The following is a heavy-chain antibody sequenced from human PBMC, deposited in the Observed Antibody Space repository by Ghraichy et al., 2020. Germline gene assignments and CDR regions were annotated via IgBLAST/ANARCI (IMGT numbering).Heavy chain of an antibody. J-gene: IGHJ4*02. CDR1: GFTFSTYA. V-gene: IGHV3-23*01. CDR3: AKGGWSSWFDF. CDR2: ISGSGANP. Sequence: LSLTCAASGFTFSTYAMSWVRQSPGKGPEWVSVISGSGANPYYADSVKGRFTISRDNSKNTLFLQMNSLRAEDTAVYYCAKGGWSSWFDFWGQGTLVTVSS. D-gene: IGHD6-13*01.